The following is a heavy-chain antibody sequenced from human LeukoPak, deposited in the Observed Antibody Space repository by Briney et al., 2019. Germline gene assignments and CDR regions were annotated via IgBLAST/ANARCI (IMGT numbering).Heavy chain of an antibody. CDR3: AKDHDSSPEY. J-gene: IGHJ4*02. CDR1: GFAFSSHW. V-gene: IGHV3-7*01. CDR2: VDREGSDK. Sequence: GGSLRLSCAASGFAFSSHWMNWVRQAPGKGLEWVANVDREGSDKNYVDSVKGRFTISRDNAKNSLYLQMNSLRAEDTAVYYCAKDHDSSPEYWGQGTLVTVSS. D-gene: IGHD3-22*01.